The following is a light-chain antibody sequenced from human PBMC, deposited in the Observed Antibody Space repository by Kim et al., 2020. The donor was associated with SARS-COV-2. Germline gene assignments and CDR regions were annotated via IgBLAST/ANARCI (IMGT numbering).Light chain of an antibody. CDR2: GKN. CDR3: YSRDSSGDLLV. Sequence: SSELTQDPAVSVALGQTVRITCQGDSLRKYYASWYQQKPGQAPVLVIYGKNNRPSGIPDRFSGSSSGDSVSLTITGAQAEGEAGYYCYSRDSSGDLLVFG. V-gene: IGLV3-19*01. J-gene: IGLJ2*01. CDR1: SLRKYY.